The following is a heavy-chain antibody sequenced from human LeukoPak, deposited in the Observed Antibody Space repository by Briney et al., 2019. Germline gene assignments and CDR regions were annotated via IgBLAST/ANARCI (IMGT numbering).Heavy chain of an antibody. CDR1: GGSFSGYY. V-gene: IGHV4-34*01. J-gene: IGHJ4*02. CDR3: ARGFRFARHTFDY. CDR2: INHSGST. D-gene: IGHD3-3*01. Sequence: PSETLSLTCAVYGGSFSGYYWSWIRQPPGKGLEWIGEINHSGSTNYNPSLMSRVTISVDTSKNQFSLKLSSVTAADTAVYYCARGFRFARHTFDYWGQGTLVTVSS.